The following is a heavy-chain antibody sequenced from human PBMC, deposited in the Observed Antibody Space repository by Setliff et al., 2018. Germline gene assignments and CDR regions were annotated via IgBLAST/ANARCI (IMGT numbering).Heavy chain of an antibody. D-gene: IGHD3-22*01. CDR1: GYTFTSYG. CDR3: ARDRSGAGDYYDSSGYYDY. Sequence: GASVKVSCKASGYTFTSYGISWVRQAPGQGLEWMGWIGAYNGNTNYAQKLQGRVTMTTDTSTSTAYMELRSLRSDDTAVYYCARDRSGAGDYYDSSGYYDYWGQGTLVTVSS. J-gene: IGHJ4*02. CDR2: IGAYNGNT. V-gene: IGHV1-18*01.